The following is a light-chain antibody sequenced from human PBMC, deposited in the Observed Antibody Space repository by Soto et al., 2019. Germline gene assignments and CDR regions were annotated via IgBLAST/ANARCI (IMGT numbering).Light chain of an antibody. Sequence: QSALTQPASVSGSPGQSITISCTGTSSDVGGYNSVSWYQQHPGKAPKLMIYEVSNRPSGVSNRFSGSKSGNTASLTISGLQAEDDADYYCSSYTTSSTLLDVFGTGTKVTVL. J-gene: IGLJ1*01. CDR2: EVS. V-gene: IGLV2-14*01. CDR1: SSDVGGYNS. CDR3: SSYTTSSTLLDV.